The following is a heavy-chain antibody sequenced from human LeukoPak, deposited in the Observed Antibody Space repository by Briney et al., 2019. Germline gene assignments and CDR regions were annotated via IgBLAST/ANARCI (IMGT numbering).Heavy chain of an antibody. CDR1: VFTFSSYW. J-gene: IGHJ4*02. CDR3: ARDFSSGSYYGDYFFDY. CDR2: ITDSSSSR. V-gene: IGHV3-21*01. Sequence: GGSLRLSCAASVFTFSSYWMSWVRQAPGKGLEWVSSITDSSSSRYYADSVKGRFTISRDNAKNSLYLQMNSLRAEDTAVYYCARDFSSGSYYGDYFFDYWGQGTLVTVSS. D-gene: IGHD1-26*01.